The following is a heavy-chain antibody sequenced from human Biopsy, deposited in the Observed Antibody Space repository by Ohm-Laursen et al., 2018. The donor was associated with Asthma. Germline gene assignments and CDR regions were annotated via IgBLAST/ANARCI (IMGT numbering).Heavy chain of an antibody. J-gene: IGHJ3*01. CDR2: ISPDGRSA. V-gene: IGHV3-23*01. Sequence: GSLRLSCSASGFTFGGYAMSWARQAPGKGLEWVSTISPDGRSAHGPDSFRGRFTISRDNSRDTLYLQMRSLRADDTAVYYCVKDTVEDLGGYYTFDVWGQGTKVTVSS. CDR1: GFTFGGYA. D-gene: IGHD3-22*01. CDR3: VKDTVEDLGGYYTFDV.